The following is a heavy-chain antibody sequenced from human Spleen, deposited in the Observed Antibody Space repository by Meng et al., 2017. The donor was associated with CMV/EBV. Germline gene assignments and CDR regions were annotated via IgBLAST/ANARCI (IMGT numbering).Heavy chain of an antibody. Sequence: ETLSLTCAASGFTFSSYSMNWVRQAPGKGLEWVSSISSSSSYIYYADSVKGRFTISRDNAKNSLYLQMNSLRAEDTAVYYCARGRERDFWSGYYGGYYYGMDVWGQGTTVTVSS. CDR3: ARGRERDFWSGYYGGYYYGMDV. D-gene: IGHD3-3*01. J-gene: IGHJ6*02. CDR1: GFTFSSYS. CDR2: ISSSSSYI. V-gene: IGHV3-21*01.